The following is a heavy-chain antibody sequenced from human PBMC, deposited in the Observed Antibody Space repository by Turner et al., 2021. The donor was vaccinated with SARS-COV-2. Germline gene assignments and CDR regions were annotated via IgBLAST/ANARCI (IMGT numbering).Heavy chain of an antibody. Sequence: QVQLVESVGGVFSPGRSLRPSSAASVVTFSGFVMHWVRPAPVKGLEWAGVNWYDGSNEYYADSVKGRFTNSRDNSKNTLYLQMNSLRDEDTAVYYCARDCLPLLDFYYGMDVWGQGTTVTVSS. CDR1: VVTFSGFV. CDR3: ARDCLPLLDFYYGMDV. CDR2: NWYDGSNE. J-gene: IGHJ6*02. D-gene: IGHD2-15*01. V-gene: IGHV3-33*01.